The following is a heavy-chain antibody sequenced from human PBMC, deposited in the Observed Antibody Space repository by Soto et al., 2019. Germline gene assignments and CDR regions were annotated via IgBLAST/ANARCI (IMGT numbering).Heavy chain of an antibody. CDR2: ISGSRAST. V-gene: IGHV3-23*01. CDR1: GFTCSSCA. Sequence: GRSLTISCAVSGFTCSSCAMSWVRQAPGKGLEWVSGISGSRASTYYAESVKGRFTISIDNSTNTLYLEMNNLRAEDTAVYYCAQAFATPRNWLDTCGQGTLVTVFS. J-gene: IGHJ5*02. CDR3: AQAFATPRNWLDT.